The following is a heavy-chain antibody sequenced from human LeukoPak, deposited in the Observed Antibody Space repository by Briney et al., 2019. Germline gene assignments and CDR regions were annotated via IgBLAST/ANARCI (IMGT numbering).Heavy chain of an antibody. J-gene: IGHJ4*02. Sequence: APVKVSCKASGYTFTSYYMHWVRQAPGQGLEWMGIINPSGGSTSYAQKFQGRVTMTRDTPTSTVYMELSSLRSEDTAVYYCARESTGDLPTDWGQGTLVTVSS. V-gene: IGHV1-46*01. CDR3: ARESTGDLPTD. CDR1: GYTFTSYY. CDR2: INPSGGST. D-gene: IGHD7-27*01.